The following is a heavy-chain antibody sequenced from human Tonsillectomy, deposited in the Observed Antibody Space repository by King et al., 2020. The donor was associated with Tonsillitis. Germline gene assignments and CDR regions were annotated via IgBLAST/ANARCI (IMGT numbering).Heavy chain of an antibody. CDR2: IRSDGGDT. Sequence: VQLVESGGGVVQPGGSLRLSCAASGFTFTTSGMHWVRQAPGKGLEWVAFIRSDGGDTFYADSVKGRFTISRDNSRTTLYLHMNSLRLEDTAVYYCAKASSGDPDYWGQGTLVTVSS. V-gene: IGHV3-30*02. J-gene: IGHJ4*02. CDR1: GFTFTTSG. D-gene: IGHD4-17*01. CDR3: AKASSGDPDY.